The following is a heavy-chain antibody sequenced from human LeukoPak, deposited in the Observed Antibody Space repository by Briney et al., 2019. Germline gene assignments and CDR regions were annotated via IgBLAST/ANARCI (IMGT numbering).Heavy chain of an antibody. CDR2: IIPIFGTA. J-gene: IGHJ4*02. V-gene: IGHV1-69*13. CDR1: GGTFSSYA. Sequence: ASVKVSCKASGGTFSSYAISWVRQALGQGLEWMGGIIPIFGTANYAQKFQGRVTITADESTSTAYMELSSLRSEDTAVYYCASTALDKYSSSWPIDYWGQGTLVTVSS. CDR3: ASTALDKYSSSWPIDY. D-gene: IGHD6-13*01.